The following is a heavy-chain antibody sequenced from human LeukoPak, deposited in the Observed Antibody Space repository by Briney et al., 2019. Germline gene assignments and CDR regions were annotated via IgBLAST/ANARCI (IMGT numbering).Heavy chain of an antibody. J-gene: IGHJ5*02. CDR1: GFTFSSYE. CDR2: IRYDGSNE. D-gene: IGHD2-15*01. Sequence: PGGSLRLSCEASGFTFSSYEMNWVRQAPGKGLEWVAVIRYDGSNEDYADSVKGRFTISRDNSKNTLYLQMNSLRVEDTAVYYCARDRYCSGSGCYGWFDPWGQGTLVTVSS. CDR3: ARDRYCSGSGCYGWFDP. V-gene: IGHV3-33*08.